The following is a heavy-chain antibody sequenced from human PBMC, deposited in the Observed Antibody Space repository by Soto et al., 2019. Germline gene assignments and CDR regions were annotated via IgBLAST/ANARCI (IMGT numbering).Heavy chain of an antibody. CDR1: GFTFSSYD. CDR2: IGTAGDT. Sequence: EVQLVESGGGLVQPGGSLRLSCAASGFTFSSYDMHWVRQATGKGLEWVSAIGTAGDTYYPGSVKGRFTISRENAKNSLYLQMNSLRAEDTAVYYCARVDRYGSGHHYGMDVWGQGTTVTVSS. D-gene: IGHD3-10*01. CDR3: ARVDRYGSGHHYGMDV. V-gene: IGHV3-13*01. J-gene: IGHJ6*02.